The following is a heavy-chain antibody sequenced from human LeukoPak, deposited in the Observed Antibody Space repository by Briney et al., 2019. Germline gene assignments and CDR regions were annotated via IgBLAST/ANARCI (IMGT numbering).Heavy chain of an antibody. V-gene: IGHV3-23*01. CDR3: ARSLVGYGPPGSEPFDY. J-gene: IGHJ4*02. CDR2: ISGSGGST. CDR1: GFTFSSYA. Sequence: PGGSLRLSCAASGFTFSSYAMSWVRQAPGKGLEWVSAISGSGGSTYYADSVKGRFTISRDNSKNTLYLQMNSLRAGDTAVYYCARSLVGYGPPGSEPFDYWGQGTLVTVSS. D-gene: IGHD1-26*01.